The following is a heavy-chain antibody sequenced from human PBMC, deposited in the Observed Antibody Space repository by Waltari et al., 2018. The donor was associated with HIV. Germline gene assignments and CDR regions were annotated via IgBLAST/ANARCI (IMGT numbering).Heavy chain of an antibody. Sequence: QVQLQESGPGLVKPSGTVSPPCVVPGGSIGNYFWNGIRQAPGRGLEWIGHIDHNGNANYNPSLKSRFRFSLQISETRFSLILTSATAADTAVYYCARAMAAGPGTPGGVDLWGQGTLITVSS. V-gene: IGHV4-59*12. CDR1: GGSIGNYF. J-gene: IGHJ5*02. D-gene: IGHD6-19*01. CDR2: IDHNGNA. CDR3: ARAMAAGPGTPGGVDL.